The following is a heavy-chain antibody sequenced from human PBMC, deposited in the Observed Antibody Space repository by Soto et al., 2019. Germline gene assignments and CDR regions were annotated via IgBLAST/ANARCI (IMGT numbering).Heavy chain of an antibody. J-gene: IGHJ4*01. CDR3: PKTGFGRYCSSTSCVNFAY. D-gene: IGHD2-2*01. CDR1: GFTFTTYA. CDR2: ISGSGGST. Sequence: EVQVLESGGGLVQPGGSLRLSCVASGFTFTTYAMTWVRQAPGKGLEWVSIISGSGGSTHYADSVKGRFIISRDNSKNRCYLKRNGLGAEDTAVYYCPKTGFGRYCSSTSCVNFAYWGQEPWSPSPQ. V-gene: IGHV3-23*01.